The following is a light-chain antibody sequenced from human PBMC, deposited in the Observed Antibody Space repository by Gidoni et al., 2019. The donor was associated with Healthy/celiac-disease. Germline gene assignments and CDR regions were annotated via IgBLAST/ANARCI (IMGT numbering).Light chain of an antibody. CDR2: DVS. V-gene: IGLV2-14*03. Sequence: QSALTQPASVSGSPGQSITISCPGTSSDVGGYNYVSWYQQHPGKAPKLMIYDVSNRPSGVSNRFAGSKSGNTASLTISGLQAEDEADYYCSSYTSSSLWVFGGGTKLT. J-gene: IGLJ3*02. CDR1: SSDVGGYNY. CDR3: SSYTSSSLWV.